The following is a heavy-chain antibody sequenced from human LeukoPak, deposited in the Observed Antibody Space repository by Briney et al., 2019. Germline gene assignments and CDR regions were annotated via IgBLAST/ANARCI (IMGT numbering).Heavy chain of an antibody. J-gene: IGHJ3*02. CDR1: GYTFTSYA. D-gene: IGHD1-26*01. CDR3: ASPGWELLGDDAFDI. CDR2: INTNTGNP. V-gene: IGHV7-4-1*02. Sequence: GASVKVSCKASGYTFTSYAMNWVRQAPGQGLEWMGWINTNTGNPTYAQGFTGRFVFSLDTSVSTAYLQISSLKAEDTAVYYCASPGWELLGDDAFDIWGQGTMVTVSS.